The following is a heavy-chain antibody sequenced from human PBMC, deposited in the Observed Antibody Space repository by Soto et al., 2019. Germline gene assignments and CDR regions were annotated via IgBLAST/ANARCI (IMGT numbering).Heavy chain of an antibody. J-gene: IGHJ4*02. V-gene: IGHV4-39*01. CDR2: IYYSGST. CDR1: GGSISSSSYY. Sequence: QLQLQESGPGLVKPSETLSLTCTVSGGSISSSSYYWGWIRQPPGKGLEWIGSIYYSGSTYYNPSLKSRVTISVDTSKNQFSLKLSSVTAADTAVYYCARVSTSCYGNGENTDRCKGFDYWGQGTLVTVSS. D-gene: IGHD2-2*01. CDR3: ARVSTSCYGNGENTDRCKGFDY.